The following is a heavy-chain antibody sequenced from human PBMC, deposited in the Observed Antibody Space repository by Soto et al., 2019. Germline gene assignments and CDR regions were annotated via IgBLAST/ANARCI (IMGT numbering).Heavy chain of an antibody. V-gene: IGHV4-30-4*01. CDR1: GGSISSGNYY. CDR3: ARLCFGELWAFDY. Sequence: QVQLQESGPGLVKPSQTLSLTCTVSGGSISSGNYYWSWIRQPPGKGLEWIGYIYYTGSNYYNPSLKSRVTISVDTSKHQFSLKFSSVTAADTSVYYCARLCFGELWAFDYWGQGTLVTVSS. CDR2: IYYTGSN. D-gene: IGHD3-10*01. J-gene: IGHJ4*02.